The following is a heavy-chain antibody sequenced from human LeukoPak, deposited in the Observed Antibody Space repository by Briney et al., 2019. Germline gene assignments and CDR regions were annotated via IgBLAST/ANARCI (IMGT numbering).Heavy chain of an antibody. CDR1: GSTFRNSW. CDR2: IKSKFDGGTT. D-gene: IGHD3-22*01. J-gene: IGHJ3*02. V-gene: IGHV3-15*01. CDR3: TTYDSSGYFAFDI. Sequence: GGSLRLSCAASGSTFRNSWMSWVRQAPGKGLEWVGRIKSKFDGGTTDYAAPVKGRFTISRDDSKNTLYLQMNSLKIEDTAVYYCTTYDSSGYFAFDIWGQGTMVTVSS.